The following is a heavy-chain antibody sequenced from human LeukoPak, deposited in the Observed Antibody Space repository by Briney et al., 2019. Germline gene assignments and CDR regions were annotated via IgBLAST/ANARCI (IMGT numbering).Heavy chain of an antibody. CDR3: AKESPVVTLADY. CDR1: GFTFSSFG. V-gene: IGHV3-23*01. Sequence: GASLRLSCAASGFTFSSFGMSWVRQAPGKGLEWVSTISGTGGRTHYADSVKGRFTISRDNSKNTLYLQMNSLRAEGTAVYYCAKESPVVTLADYWGQGTLVTVSS. CDR2: ISGTGGRT. D-gene: IGHD2-21*02. J-gene: IGHJ4*02.